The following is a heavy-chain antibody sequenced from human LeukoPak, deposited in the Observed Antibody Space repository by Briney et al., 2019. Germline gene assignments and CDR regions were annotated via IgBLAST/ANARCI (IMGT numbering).Heavy chain of an antibody. CDR1: GDSVSSNSAA. CDR2: TYYRSNWYN. V-gene: IGHV6-1*01. J-gene: IGHJ6*03. CDR3: ARRPYYYDTSTYWGSYYYYYMDV. Sequence: SQTLSLTCAISGDSVSSNSAAWNWIRQSPSRGLEWLGRTYYRSNWYNDYAVSVKSRITINPDTSKNQFSLKLNSVTAADMAVYYCARRPYYYDTSTYWGSYYYYYMDVWGKGTTVTISS. D-gene: IGHD3-22*01.